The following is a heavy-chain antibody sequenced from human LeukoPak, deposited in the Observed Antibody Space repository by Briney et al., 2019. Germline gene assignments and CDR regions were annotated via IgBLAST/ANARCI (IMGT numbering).Heavy chain of an antibody. D-gene: IGHD3-10*01. CDR1: GGSFSGYY. J-gene: IGHJ4*02. CDR2: INHSGST. CDR3: SMVRGVSHC. Sequence: KASETLSLTCAVYGGSFSGYYWSWIRQPPGKGLEWIGEINHSGSTNYNPSLKSRVTISVDTSKNQFSLKLSSVTAADTAVYYCSMVRGVSHCWGQGTLVTVSS. V-gene: IGHV4-34*01.